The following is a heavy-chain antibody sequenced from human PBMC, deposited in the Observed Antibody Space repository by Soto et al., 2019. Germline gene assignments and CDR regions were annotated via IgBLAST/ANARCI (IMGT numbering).Heavy chain of an antibody. V-gene: IGHV3-11*06. CDR3: ASGLGGGYDNGGLDL. J-gene: IGHJ5*02. CDR2: ISSSSSDT. CDR1: VFTFIDYY. Sequence: SLRLSCASSVFTFIDYYMKWIRQAPGKGLEWVSYISSSSSDTNYVDSVKGRFTISRDNAKNSLYLHMNSLRAEDTAVYYCASGLGGGYDNGGLDLWGQGTLVTVCS. D-gene: IGHD5-12*01.